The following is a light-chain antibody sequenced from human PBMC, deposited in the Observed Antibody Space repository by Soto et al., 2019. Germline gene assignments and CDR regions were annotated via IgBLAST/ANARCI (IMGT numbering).Light chain of an antibody. Sequence: QSALTQPPSVSGSPGQSVTISCTGTSSDVGSYDRVSWYQQPPSTAPKLMIYEVSNRPSGVPDRFSGSKSGNTASLTISGLQAEDEADYYCSSFTISSTLVFGGGTKLTVL. CDR1: SSDVGSYDR. J-gene: IGLJ2*01. CDR2: EVS. V-gene: IGLV2-18*02. CDR3: SSFTISSTLV.